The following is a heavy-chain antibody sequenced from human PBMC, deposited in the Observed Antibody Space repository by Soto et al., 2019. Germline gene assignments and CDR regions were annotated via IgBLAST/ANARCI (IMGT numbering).Heavy chain of an antibody. CDR3: ARLEGLATISYYFDF. D-gene: IGHD3-9*01. Sequence: PSETLSLTCSVSGDSINSDKYYWGWIRQPPGKGLEWIGSIYFRGNTYYNPSLQTRVTISLDKSKSLFSLKLNSVTAADSAVYFCARLEGLATISYYFDFWGQGALVTVSS. CDR2: IYFRGNT. J-gene: IGHJ4*02. V-gene: IGHV4-39*01. CDR1: GDSINSDKYY.